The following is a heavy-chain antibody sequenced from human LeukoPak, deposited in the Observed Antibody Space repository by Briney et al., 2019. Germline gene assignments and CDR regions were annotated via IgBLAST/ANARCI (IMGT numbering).Heavy chain of an antibody. CDR3: ARVLGLRGGFDY. Sequence: GGSLRLSCAASEFTFSSYGMHWVRQAPGKGLEWVAVIWYDGSNKFYADSVKGRFTISRDNSKNTLYLQMNSLRAEDTAVYYCARVLGLRGGFDYWGQGTLVTVSS. J-gene: IGHJ4*02. CDR2: IWYDGSNK. CDR1: EFTFSSYG. D-gene: IGHD4-17*01. V-gene: IGHV3-33*01.